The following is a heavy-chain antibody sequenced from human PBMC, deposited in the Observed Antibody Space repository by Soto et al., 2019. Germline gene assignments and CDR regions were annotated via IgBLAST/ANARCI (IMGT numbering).Heavy chain of an antibody. CDR3: ARGDFDSSDFYFAGWFDP. Sequence: ASVKVSCKASGYTFTGYYMHWLRQAPGQGLEWMGWIIPKSGDTKYSQKFQGRVTMTRDTSIRTVYMEVTSLRSDDTAVYYCARGDFDSSDFYFAGWFDPWG. CDR2: IIPKSGDT. V-gene: IGHV1-2*02. J-gene: IGHJ5*02. CDR1: GYTFTGYY. D-gene: IGHD3-22*01.